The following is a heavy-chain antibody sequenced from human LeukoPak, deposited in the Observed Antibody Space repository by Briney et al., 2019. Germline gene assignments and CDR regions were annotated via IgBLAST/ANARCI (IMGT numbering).Heavy chain of an antibody. V-gene: IGHV3-7*01. Sequence: GGSLRLSCAASGATFSSYGMHWVRQAPGKGLEWVANINQDGSEKFYVDSVKGRFTISRDNAKNSLYLQINSLRAEDTAVYYRAEGTTAWGQGTLVTVSS. CDR1: GATFSSYG. CDR3: AEGTTA. CDR2: INQDGSEK. D-gene: IGHD2/OR15-2a*01. J-gene: IGHJ5*02.